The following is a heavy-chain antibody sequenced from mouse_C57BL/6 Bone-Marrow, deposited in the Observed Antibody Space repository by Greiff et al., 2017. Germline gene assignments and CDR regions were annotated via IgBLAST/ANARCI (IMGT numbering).Heavy chain of an antibody. CDR3: AREGFDY. Sequence: VQLKESGGDLVKPGGSLKLSCAASGFTFSSYGMSWVRQTPDKRLEWVATISSGGSYTYYPDSVKGRFTISRDNAKNTLYLQMSSLKSEDTAMYYFAREGFDYWGQGTTLTVSS. CDR2: ISSGGSYT. V-gene: IGHV5-6*01. J-gene: IGHJ2*01. CDR1: GFTFSSYG.